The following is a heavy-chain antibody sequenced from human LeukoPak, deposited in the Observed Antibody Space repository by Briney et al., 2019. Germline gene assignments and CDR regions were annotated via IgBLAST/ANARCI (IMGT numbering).Heavy chain of an antibody. CDR3: AIDTPYDFWSGYFYFDY. CDR2: ISAYNGNT. V-gene: IGHV1-18*01. Sequence: ASVKVSCKASGYTFTSYGISWVRKAPGQGLEWMGWISAYNGNTNYAQKLQGRVTMTTDTSTSTAYMELRSLRSDDTAVYYCAIDTPYDFWSGYFYFDYWGQGTLVTVSS. D-gene: IGHD3-3*01. CDR1: GYTFTSYG. J-gene: IGHJ4*02.